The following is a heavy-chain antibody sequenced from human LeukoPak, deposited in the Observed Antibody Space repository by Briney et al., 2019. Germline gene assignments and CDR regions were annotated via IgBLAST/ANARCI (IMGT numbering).Heavy chain of an antibody. CDR1: GFTFSSYS. J-gene: IGHJ4*02. CDR3: ARDGSGYYSPGDY. V-gene: IGHV3-21*01. D-gene: IGHD3-22*01. CDR2: ISSSSSYI. Sequence: GGSLRLSCAASGFTFSSYSMNWVRQAPGKGLEWVSSISSSSSYIYYADSVKGRFTISRDNAKNSLYLQMNSLRAEDTAVYYCARDGSGYYSPGDYWGQGTLVTVSS.